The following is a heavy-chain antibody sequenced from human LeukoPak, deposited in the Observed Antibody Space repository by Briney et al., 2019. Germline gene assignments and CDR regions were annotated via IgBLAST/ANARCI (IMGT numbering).Heavy chain of an antibody. J-gene: IGHJ3*02. D-gene: IGHD2-8*01. CDR2: IYYTGGT. CDR3: ARDRGIVPDAFDI. CDR1: GGSISSYF. V-gene: IGHV4-59*01. Sequence: SETLSLTCTVSGGSISSYFWNWIRQPPGKGLEWIGYIYYTGGTNYNPSLKSRVTISVDTSKNQFSLKLSSVTAADTAVYYCARDRGIVPDAFDIWGQGTMVTVSS.